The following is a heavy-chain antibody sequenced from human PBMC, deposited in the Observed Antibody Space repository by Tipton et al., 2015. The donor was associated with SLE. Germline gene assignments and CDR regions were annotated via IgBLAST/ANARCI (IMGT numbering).Heavy chain of an antibody. V-gene: IGHV4-34*01. CDR3: ARQVHMVRGVIIKCYSFVY. CDR2: INHSGSP. J-gene: IGHJ4*02. CDR1: GGSFSGYY. D-gene: IGHD3-10*01. Sequence: TLSLTCAVYGGSFSGYYWSWIRQPPGKGLEWIGEINHSGSPNYNPSLKSPVTISVDTSTNQFSLKLSSVTAADTAVYYCARQVHMVRGVIIKCYSFVYWARGTLVTVPS.